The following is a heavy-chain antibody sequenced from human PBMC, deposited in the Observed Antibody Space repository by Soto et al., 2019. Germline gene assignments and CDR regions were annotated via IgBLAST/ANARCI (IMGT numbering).Heavy chain of an antibody. Sequence: GGSLRLSCAASGFTFSSYWMSWVRQAPGKGLEWVANIKQDGSEKYYVDSVKGRFTIARDKAKNSLYLQMNSLRAEATAVYYCARVTDYFDWLFPGSRDRYYGMDVWGQGTTVTVSS. CDR2: IKQDGSEK. V-gene: IGHV3-7*04. CDR1: GFTFSSYW. D-gene: IGHD3-9*01. CDR3: ARVTDYFDWLFPGSRDRYYGMDV. J-gene: IGHJ6*02.